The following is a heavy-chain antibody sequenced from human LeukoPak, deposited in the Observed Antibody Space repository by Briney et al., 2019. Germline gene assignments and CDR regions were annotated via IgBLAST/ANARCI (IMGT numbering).Heavy chain of an antibody. CDR3: AKERTIFGVVIDY. CDR1: GFTFSSYA. Sequence: GGSLRLSCAASGFTFSSYAMHWVRQAPGKGLEWVAVISYDGSNKYYADSVKGRFTISRDNSKNTLYLQMNSLRAEDTAVYYCAKERTIFGVVIDYWGQGTLVTVSS. CDR2: ISYDGSNK. J-gene: IGHJ4*02. V-gene: IGHV3-30-3*01. D-gene: IGHD3-3*01.